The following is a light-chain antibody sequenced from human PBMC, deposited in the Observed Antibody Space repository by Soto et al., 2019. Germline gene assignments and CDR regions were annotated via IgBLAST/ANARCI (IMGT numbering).Light chain of an antibody. CDR3: KQRSNWPP. J-gene: IGKJ2*01. CDR2: DAS. CDR1: QSVSSY. Sequence: EIVLTQSPATLSLSPGERATLSCRASQSVSSYLAWYQQKPGQAPRLLIYDASNRATGIPARFSGSGSGTDFTLTISSLEPEDFAVYYCKQRSNWPPFAQGTKVAIK. V-gene: IGKV3-11*01.